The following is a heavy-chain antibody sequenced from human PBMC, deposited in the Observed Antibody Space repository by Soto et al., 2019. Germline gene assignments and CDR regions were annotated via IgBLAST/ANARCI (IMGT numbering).Heavy chain of an antibody. CDR2: IRSKAYGGTT. D-gene: IGHD3-22*01. Sequence: QPGGSLRLSCTASGFTFGDYAMSWFRQAPGKGLEWVGFIRSKAYGGTTEYAASVKGRFTISRDDSKSIAYLQMNSLKTEDTAVYYCTRGKFYYDSSGYSPVFGYWVQGTLVTVSS. J-gene: IGHJ4*02. CDR3: TRGKFYYDSSGYSPVFGY. V-gene: IGHV3-49*03. CDR1: GFTFGDYA.